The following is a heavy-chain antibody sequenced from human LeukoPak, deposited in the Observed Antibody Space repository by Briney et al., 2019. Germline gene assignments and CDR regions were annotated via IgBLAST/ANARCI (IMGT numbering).Heavy chain of an antibody. CDR2: INPNSGGT. D-gene: IGHD3-3*01. Sequence: ASVKVSCKASGYTFTGYYMHWVRQAPGQVLEWMGWINPNSGGTNYAQKFEGRVTMTRDTSISTAYMELSRLRSDDTAVYYCARGQYYDFWSGYYLDYWGQGTLVTVSS. J-gene: IGHJ4*02. CDR3: ARGQYYDFWSGYYLDY. V-gene: IGHV1-2*02. CDR1: GYTFTGYY.